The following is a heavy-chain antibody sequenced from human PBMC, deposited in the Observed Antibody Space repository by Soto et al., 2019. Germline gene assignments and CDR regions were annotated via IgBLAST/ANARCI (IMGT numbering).Heavy chain of an antibody. CDR3: STNYYDSSGYDNWFDP. D-gene: IGHD3-22*01. Sequence: GGSLRLSCTASGFTFGDYAMSWFRQAPGKGLEWVGFIRSKAYGGTTHYAASVKGTFTISRDDSKSIAYLQMNSLKTEDTAVYYCSTNYYDSSGYDNWFDPWGQGTLVTVSS. J-gene: IGHJ5*02. CDR1: GFTFGDYA. CDR2: IRSKAYGGTT. V-gene: IGHV3-49*03.